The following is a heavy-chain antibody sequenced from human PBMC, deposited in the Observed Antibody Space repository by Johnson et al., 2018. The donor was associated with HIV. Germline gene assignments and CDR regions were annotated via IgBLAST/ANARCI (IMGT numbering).Heavy chain of an antibody. CDR2: IYSGGST. D-gene: IGHD1-26*01. V-gene: IGHV3-66*02. Sequence: VQLVESGGGLVNPGGSLRLSCAASGFTVSSNYMSWVRQAPGKGLEWVSVIYSGGSTYYADSVKGRFTISRDNSKNTLYLQMNSLRAEDTAVYYCARDLSGSSTVLSDAFDIWGQGTMVTVSS. CDR1: GFTVSSNY. J-gene: IGHJ3*02. CDR3: ARDLSGSSTVLSDAFDI.